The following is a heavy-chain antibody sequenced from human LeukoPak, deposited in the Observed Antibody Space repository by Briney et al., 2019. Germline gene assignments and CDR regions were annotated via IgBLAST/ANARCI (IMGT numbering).Heavy chain of an antibody. CDR1: GFTFNNYL. CDR2: IVEDGTNQ. D-gene: IGHD1-26*01. CDR3: ARDGYSGSYYRLYYFFMDV. Sequence: GGSLRLSCAASGFTFNNYLMHWVRQAPGKGLDWVAVIVEDGTNQYYADSVKGRFTISRDNSENTLYLQMNSLRGEDTAVYYCARDGYSGSYYRLYYFFMDVWGKGTTVTVSS. V-gene: IGHV3-30*04. J-gene: IGHJ6*03.